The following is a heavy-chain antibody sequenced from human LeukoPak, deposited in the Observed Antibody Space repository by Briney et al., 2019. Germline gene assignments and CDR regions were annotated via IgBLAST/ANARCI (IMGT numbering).Heavy chain of an antibody. Sequence: ASVKVSCKTSGYTFTDYYMHWVRQAPGQGLEWMGWINPNSGGTNSAQRFQGRVTMTWDMSISTAYMELSRLRSDDTAVYYCASSTYGSSLLDYWGQGTLVTVSS. D-gene: IGHD6-6*01. CDR3: ASSTYGSSLLDY. V-gene: IGHV1-2*02. J-gene: IGHJ4*02. CDR2: INPNSGGT. CDR1: GYTFTDYY.